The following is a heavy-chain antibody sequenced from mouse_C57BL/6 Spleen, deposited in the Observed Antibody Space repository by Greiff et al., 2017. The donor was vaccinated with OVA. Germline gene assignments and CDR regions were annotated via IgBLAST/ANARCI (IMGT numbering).Heavy chain of an antibody. V-gene: IGHV5-6*01. J-gene: IGHJ2*01. Sequence: EVHLVESGGDLVKPGGSLKLSCAASGFTFSSYGMSWVRQTPDKRLEWVATISSGGSYTYYPDSVKGRFTISRDNAKNTLYLQMSSLKSEDTAMYDCARQRGYFDYWGQGTTLTVSS. CDR3: ARQRGYFDY. CDR1: GFTFSSYG. CDR2: ISSGGSYT.